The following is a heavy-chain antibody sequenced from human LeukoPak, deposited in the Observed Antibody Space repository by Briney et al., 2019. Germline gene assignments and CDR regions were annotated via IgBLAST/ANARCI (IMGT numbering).Heavy chain of an antibody. CDR1: GYSISSTYF. V-gene: IGHV4-38-2*02. Sequence: SETLSLTCTVSGYSISSTYFWGWIRQPPGKGLEWIGYIYYSGSTYYNPSLKSRVTISVDTSKNQFSLKLSSVTAADTAVYYCARAPTNYYDSTGGLGYWGQGTLVTVSS. CDR3: ARAPTNYYDSTGGLGY. D-gene: IGHD3-22*01. J-gene: IGHJ4*02. CDR2: IYYSGST.